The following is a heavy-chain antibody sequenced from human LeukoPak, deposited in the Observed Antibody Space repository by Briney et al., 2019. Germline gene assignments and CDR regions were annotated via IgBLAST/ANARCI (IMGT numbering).Heavy chain of an antibody. Sequence: PSETLSLTCTVSGGSISSGDYYWSWIRQPPGXXXXXXXXXXYSGSTYYNPSLKSRVTISVDTSKNQFSLKLSSVTAADTAVYYCARDAKDYYDSSGLDAFDIWGQGTMVTVSS. CDR1: GGSISSGDYY. D-gene: IGHD3-22*01. V-gene: IGHV4-30-4*01. J-gene: IGHJ3*02. CDR3: ARDAKDYYDSSGLDAFDI. CDR2: XXYSGST.